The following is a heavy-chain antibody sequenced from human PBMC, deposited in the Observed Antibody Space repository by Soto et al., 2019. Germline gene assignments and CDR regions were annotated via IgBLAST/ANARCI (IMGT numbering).Heavy chain of an antibody. Sequence: ASVKVSCKASGYTFTSYDINWVRQATGQGLEWMGWMNPNSGNTGYAQKFQGRVTMTRNTSISTAYMELSRLRSEDTAVYYCARGSCSGGSCYSVWFDPWGQGTLVTVSS. V-gene: IGHV1-8*01. D-gene: IGHD2-15*01. CDR3: ARGSCSGGSCYSVWFDP. CDR2: MNPNSGNT. CDR1: GYTFTSYD. J-gene: IGHJ5*02.